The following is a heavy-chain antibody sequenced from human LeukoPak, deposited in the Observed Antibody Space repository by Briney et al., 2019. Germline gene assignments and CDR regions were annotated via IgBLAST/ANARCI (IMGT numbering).Heavy chain of an antibody. Sequence: PGGSLRLSCAASGFTFSDYYMSGIRQAPGKGLEWVSYISSSGSTIYEADSVKGRFTISRDNAKNSLYLQMSSLRAEDTAVYYCARGLFSYYYYMDVWGKGTTVTVSS. CDR1: GFTFSDYY. CDR2: ISSSGSTI. CDR3: ARGLFSYYYYMDV. J-gene: IGHJ6*03. D-gene: IGHD3-22*01. V-gene: IGHV3-11*04.